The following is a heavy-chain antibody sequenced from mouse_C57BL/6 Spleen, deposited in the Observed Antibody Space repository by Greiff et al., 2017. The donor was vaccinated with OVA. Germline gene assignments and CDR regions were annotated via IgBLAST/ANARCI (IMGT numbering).Heavy chain of an antibody. CDR2: IDPSDSYT. CDR1: GYTFTSYW. J-gene: IGHJ4*01. CDR3: ARGNGNYRGGVYGDY. V-gene: IGHV1-69*01. D-gene: IGHD2-1*01. Sequence: QVQLQQPGAELVMPGASVKLSCKASGYTFTSYWMHWVKQRPGQGLEWIGEIDPSDSYTNYNQKFKGKSTLTVDKSSSTAYMQLSSLTSEDSAGYYCARGNGNYRGGVYGDYWGQGTSVTVAS.